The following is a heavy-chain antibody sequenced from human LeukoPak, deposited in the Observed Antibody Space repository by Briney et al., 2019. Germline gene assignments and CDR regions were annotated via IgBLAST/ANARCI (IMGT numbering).Heavy chain of an antibody. CDR2: IYTSGST. CDR3: ARSQSYCSGGSCWGGWFDP. V-gene: IGHV4-61*02. J-gene: IGHJ5*02. Sequence: SETLSLTCTVSGGSISSGSYYWSWIRQPAGKGLEWIGRIYTSGSTNYNPSLKSRVTISVDTSKNQFSLKLSSVTAADTAVYYCARSQSYCSGGSCWGGWFDPWGQGTLVTVSS. CDR1: GGSISSGSYY. D-gene: IGHD2-15*01.